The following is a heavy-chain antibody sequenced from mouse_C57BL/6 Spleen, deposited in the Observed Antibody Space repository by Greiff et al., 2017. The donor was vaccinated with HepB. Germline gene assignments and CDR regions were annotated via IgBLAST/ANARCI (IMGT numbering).Heavy chain of an antibody. CDR1: GFTFSNYW. CDR3: TNWDGSFDV. J-gene: IGHJ1*03. CDR2: IRLKSDNYAT. Sequence: EVHLVESGGGLVQPGGSMKLSCVASGFTFSNYWMNWVRQSPEKGLEWVAQIRLKSDNYATHYAESVKGRFTISRDDSKSSVYLQMNNLRAEDTGIYYCTNWDGSFDVWGTGTTVTVSS. V-gene: IGHV6-3*01. D-gene: IGHD4-1*01.